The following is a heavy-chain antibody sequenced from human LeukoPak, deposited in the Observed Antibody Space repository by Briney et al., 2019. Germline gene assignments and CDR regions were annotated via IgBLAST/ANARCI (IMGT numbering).Heavy chain of an antibody. D-gene: IGHD3-16*02. CDR2: ISGSGGST. CDR3: AKVEKYDYVWGSYRSPDY. V-gene: IGHV3-23*01. Sequence: GGSLRLSCAASGFTFSSYAMSWVRQAPGKGLEWVSAISGSGGSTYYADSVKGRFTISRDNSKNTLYLQMNSRRAEDTAVYYCAKVEKYDYVWGSYRSPDYWGQGTLVTVSS. J-gene: IGHJ4*02. CDR1: GFTFSSYA.